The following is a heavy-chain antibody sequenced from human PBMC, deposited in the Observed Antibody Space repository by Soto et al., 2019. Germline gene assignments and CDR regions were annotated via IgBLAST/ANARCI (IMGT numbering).Heavy chain of an antibody. D-gene: IGHD2-8*01. V-gene: IGHV1-46*01. Sequence: QVQLVQSGAEVKKPGASVKVSCKASGYTFTSYYMHWVRQAPGQGLEWMGIINPSGGSTSYAQKFQGRVTMTRDTSTSTVYMELSSLRSGDTAVYYCARDAGGGYCTNGVCYDLDWFDPWGQGTLVTVSS. J-gene: IGHJ5*02. CDR1: GYTFTSYY. CDR3: ARDAGGGYCTNGVCYDLDWFDP. CDR2: INPSGGST.